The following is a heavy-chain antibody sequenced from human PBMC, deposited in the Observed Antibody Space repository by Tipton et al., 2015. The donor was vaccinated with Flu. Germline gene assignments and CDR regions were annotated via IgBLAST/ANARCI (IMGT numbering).Heavy chain of an antibody. D-gene: IGHD4-17*01. CDR3: ARGDYGDYDHEADAFDI. Sequence: TLSLTCTVSGGSITRGSYYYNWIRQPAGKGLEWIGRIYTNANTYYKPSLKSRVTISIDRSKNQFSLRLSSVTAADTAMYYCARGDYGDYDHEADAFDIWGQGTLVTVSA. J-gene: IGHJ3*02. V-gene: IGHV4-61*02. CDR1: GGSITRGSYY. CDR2: IYTNANT.